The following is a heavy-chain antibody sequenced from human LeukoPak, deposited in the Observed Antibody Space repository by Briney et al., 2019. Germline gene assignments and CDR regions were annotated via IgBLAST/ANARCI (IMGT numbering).Heavy chain of an antibody. V-gene: IGHV3-21*01. CDR2: ISSSSSYI. J-gene: IGHJ5*02. CDR3: ARESVYDFWSGYYRFRFDP. CDR1: GFTFSSYS. D-gene: IGHD3-3*01. Sequence: GGSLRLSCAASGFTFSSYSMNWVRQAPGKGLEWVSSISSSSSYIYYADSVKGRFTISRDNAKNSLYLQMNSLRADDTAVYYCARESVYDFWSGYYRFRFDPWGQGTLVTVSS.